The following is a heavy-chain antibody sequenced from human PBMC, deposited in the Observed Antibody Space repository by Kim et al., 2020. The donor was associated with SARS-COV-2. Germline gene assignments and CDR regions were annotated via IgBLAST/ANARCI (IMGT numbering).Heavy chain of an antibody. CDR2: IYSGGSST. Sequence: GGSLRRSCAASGFTSSSYAMSWVRQAPGKGLEWVSVIYSGGSSTYYADSVKGRFTISRDNSKNTLYLQMNSLRAEDTAVYYCAKTWESYYDSSGYFDYWGQGTLVTVSS. V-gene: IGHV3-23*03. CDR1: GFTSSSYA. CDR3: AKTWESYYDSSGYFDY. D-gene: IGHD3-22*01. J-gene: IGHJ4*02.